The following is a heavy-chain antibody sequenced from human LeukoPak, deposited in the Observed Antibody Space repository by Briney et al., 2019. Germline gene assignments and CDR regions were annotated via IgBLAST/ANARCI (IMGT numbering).Heavy chain of an antibody. V-gene: IGHV1-18*01. D-gene: IGHD6-19*01. J-gene: IGHJ4*02. CDR1: GYTFTSYG. CDR2: ISAYNGNT. CDR3: AREGSSGWYYRGRSGYFDY. Sequence: GASVKVSCKASGYTFTSYGISWVRQAPGQGLEWMGWISAYNGNTNYAQKLQGRVTMTTDTSTSTAYMELRSLRSDDTAVYYCAREGSSGWYYRGRSGYFDYWGQGTLVTVSS.